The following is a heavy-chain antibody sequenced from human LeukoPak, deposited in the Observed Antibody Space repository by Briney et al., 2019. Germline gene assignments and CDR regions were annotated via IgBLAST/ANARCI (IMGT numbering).Heavy chain of an antibody. CDR2: IDSSSSTI. V-gene: IGHV3-48*01. J-gene: IGHJ2*01. CDR3: ARDGSSGYTWYFDL. D-gene: IGHD3-22*01. CDR1: GFTFSSYS. Sequence: GGSLRLSCAASGFTFSSYSMNWVRQAPGKGLEWVSYIDSSSSTIHYADSVKGRFTISRDNAENSLYLQMNSLRAEDTAVYYCARDGSSGYTWYFDLWGRGTLVTVSS.